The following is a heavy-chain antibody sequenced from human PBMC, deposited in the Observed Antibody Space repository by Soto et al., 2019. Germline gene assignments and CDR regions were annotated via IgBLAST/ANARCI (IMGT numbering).Heavy chain of an antibody. CDR2: ISYDGSNK. CDR1: GFTFSSYG. V-gene: IGHV3-30*18. J-gene: IGHJ6*03. D-gene: IGHD2-15*01. Sequence: QVQLVESGGGVVQPGRSLRLSCAASGFTFSSYGMHWVRQAPGKGLEWVAVISYDGSNKYYADSVKGRFTISRDNSKNTLYLQMNSLRAEDTAVYYCGKGAVSRYCSGGSCYTYYYYYMDVWGKGTTVTVSS. CDR3: GKGAVSRYCSGGSCYTYYYYYMDV.